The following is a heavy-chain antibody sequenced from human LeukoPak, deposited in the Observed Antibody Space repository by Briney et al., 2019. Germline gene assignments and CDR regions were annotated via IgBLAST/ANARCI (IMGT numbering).Heavy chain of an antibody. CDR1: GGSISSYY. V-gene: IGHV4-4*07. D-gene: IGHD2-15*01. CDR3: ASVDIVGNYMDV. J-gene: IGHJ6*03. Sequence: SETLSLTCTVSGGSISSYYWSWIRQPAGKGLEWIGRIYTSGSTNNNPSLKSRVTMSVDTSKNQFSLKLSSVTAADTAVYYCASVDIVGNYMDVWGKGTTVTVSS. CDR2: IYTSGST.